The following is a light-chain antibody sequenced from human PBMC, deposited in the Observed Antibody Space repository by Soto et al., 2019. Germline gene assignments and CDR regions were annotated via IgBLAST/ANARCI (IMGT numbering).Light chain of an antibody. Sequence: DIQMTQSPSTLSASVEDRVTITCRASQSINDWLAWYQQKPGKAPKLLIYDASNLESGVPSRFSGSGFGTEFTLTISSLQPDDFATYYCQQFFNYPRTFGQGTKVDIK. CDR3: QQFFNYPRT. CDR2: DAS. CDR1: QSINDW. V-gene: IGKV1-5*01. J-gene: IGKJ1*01.